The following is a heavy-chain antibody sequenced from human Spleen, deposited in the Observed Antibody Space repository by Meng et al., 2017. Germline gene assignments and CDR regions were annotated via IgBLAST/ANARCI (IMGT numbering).Heavy chain of an antibody. CDR2: IYYNGNP. D-gene: IGHD3-22*01. V-gene: IGHV4-39*01. CDR3: ARASYNYDSWFDP. Sequence: QLQLQESGPGLVKPSETLSLTCTVSGGSISSSSYYWVWIRQPPGKGLEWIGQIYYNGNPYYNPSLKSRVTMSVDTSRSQFSLKLKSVTAADTAVYYCARASYNYDSWFDPWGQGTLVTVSS. J-gene: IGHJ5*02. CDR1: GGSISSSSYY.